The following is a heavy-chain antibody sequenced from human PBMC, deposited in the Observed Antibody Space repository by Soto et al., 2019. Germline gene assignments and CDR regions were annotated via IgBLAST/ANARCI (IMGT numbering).Heavy chain of an antibody. V-gene: IGHV3-74*01. J-gene: IGHJ3*02. CDR2: VHSGGTTT. D-gene: IGHD3-3*01. CDR1: GFTFDYYW. Sequence: PGGSLRLSCAASGFTFDYYWMHWVRQAPGKGLVWVSRVHSGGTTTTYADSVKGRFTISRDNARNTVSLQMSSLRAEDTAVYYCAKSPGGYYSLDIWGQGTMVTVSS. CDR3: AKSPGGYYSLDI.